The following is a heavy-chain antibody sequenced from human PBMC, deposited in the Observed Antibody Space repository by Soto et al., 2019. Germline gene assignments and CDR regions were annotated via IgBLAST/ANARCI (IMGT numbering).Heavy chain of an antibody. Sequence: SETLSLTCAVYGGSFSGYYWSWIRQPPGKGLEWIGEINHSGSTNYNPSLKSRVTISVDTSKNQFSLKLSSVTAADTAVYYCARLSGNCSGGSCYTEAAPRDYWGQGTLVTVSS. J-gene: IGHJ4*02. CDR1: GGSFSGYY. CDR2: INHSGST. V-gene: IGHV4-34*01. D-gene: IGHD2-15*01. CDR3: ARLSGNCSGGSCYTEAAPRDY.